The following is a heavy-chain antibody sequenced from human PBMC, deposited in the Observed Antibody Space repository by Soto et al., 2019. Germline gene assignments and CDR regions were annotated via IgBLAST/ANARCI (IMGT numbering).Heavy chain of an antibody. CDR1: GDSISSSNW. Sequence: QVQLQESGPGLVKPSGTLSLTCAVSGDSISSSNWWSWVRQSPGKGLEWIGEIYHSGSTNYNPSLKSRVTISIDKSKNQFSLKLSSVTAADTAVYYCARDREGITMVRGVRSPGWFDPWGQGTLVTVSS. CDR2: IYHSGST. D-gene: IGHD3-10*01. CDR3: ARDREGITMVRGVRSPGWFDP. J-gene: IGHJ5*02. V-gene: IGHV4-4*02.